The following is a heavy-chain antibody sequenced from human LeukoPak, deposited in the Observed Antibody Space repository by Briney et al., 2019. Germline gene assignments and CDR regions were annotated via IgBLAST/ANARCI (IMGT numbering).Heavy chain of an antibody. J-gene: IGHJ4*02. CDR3: ARERDGRFFDY. CDR2: INQDGSEK. D-gene: IGHD5-24*01. Sequence: GGSLRLSCEVSGLIFRSYWMSWVRQAPGKGLEWVANINQDGSEKYFVDSVRGRFTISRDNAKNSLHLQMNTLRAEDMAVYYCARERDGRFFDYWGQGTLVSVSS. CDR1: GLIFRSYW. V-gene: IGHV3-7*01.